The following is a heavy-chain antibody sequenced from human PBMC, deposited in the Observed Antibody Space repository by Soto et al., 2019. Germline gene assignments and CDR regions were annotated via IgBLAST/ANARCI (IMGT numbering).Heavy chain of an antibody. CDR3: ARHXXXGGSCYXXXFDY. J-gene: IGHJ4*02. CDR2: IYYSGST. Sequence: PSETLSLTCTVSGGSISSSSYYWGWIRQPPGKGLEWIGSIYYSGSTYYNPSLKSRVTISVDTSKNQFSLKLSSVTAADTAVYXXARHXXXGGSCYXXXFDYWGQGTLVTVSS. D-gene: IGHD2-15*01. V-gene: IGHV4-39*01. CDR1: GGSISSSSYY.